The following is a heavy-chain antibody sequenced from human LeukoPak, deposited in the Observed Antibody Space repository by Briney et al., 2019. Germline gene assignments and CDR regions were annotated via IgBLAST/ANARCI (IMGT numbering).Heavy chain of an antibody. Sequence: GGPRQISCQGSGSPFTNYWIAGARQLPGKGLGWMGIIYPRDATITTSPSFQGQVTLSADTSISTACLRGSGLQPSQPAIYYRARTGYTSGWYVGSFDSWGQGTLVSVS. D-gene: IGHD6-19*01. CDR2: IYPRDATI. J-gene: IGHJ4*02. V-gene: IGHV5-51*01. CDR1: GSPFTNYW. CDR3: ARTGYTSGWYVGSFDS.